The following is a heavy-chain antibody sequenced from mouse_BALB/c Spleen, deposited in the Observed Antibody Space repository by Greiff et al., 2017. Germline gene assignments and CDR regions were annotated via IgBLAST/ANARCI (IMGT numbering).Heavy chain of an antibody. D-gene: IGHD2-3*01. J-gene: IGHJ3*01. Sequence: VKLMESGPGLVAPSQSLSITCTVSGFSLTSYGVHWVRQPPGKGLEWLGVIWAGGSTNYNSALMSRLSISKDNSKSQVFLKMNSLQTDDTAMYYCARDDDGYFAYWGQGTLVTVSA. CDR3: ARDDDGYFAY. V-gene: IGHV2-9*02. CDR2: IWAGGST. CDR1: GFSLTSYG.